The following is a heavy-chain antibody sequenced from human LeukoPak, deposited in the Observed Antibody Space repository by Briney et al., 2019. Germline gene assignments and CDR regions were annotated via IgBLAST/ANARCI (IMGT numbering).Heavy chain of an antibody. Sequence: SETLSLTCAVYGGSFSGYYWSWIRQPPGKGLEWIGEINHSGSTNYNPSLKSRVTISVDTSKNQFSLKLSSVTAADTAVYYCARDRDRKRGYSYGYSGGYFDYWGQGTLVTVSS. D-gene: IGHD5-18*01. J-gene: IGHJ4*02. CDR2: INHSGST. CDR1: GGSFSGYY. V-gene: IGHV4-34*01. CDR3: ARDRDRKRGYSYGYSGGYFDY.